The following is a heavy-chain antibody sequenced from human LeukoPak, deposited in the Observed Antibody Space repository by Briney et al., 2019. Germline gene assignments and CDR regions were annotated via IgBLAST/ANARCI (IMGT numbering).Heavy chain of an antibody. CDR2: VSQSGST. J-gene: IGHJ6*02. V-gene: IGHV4-34*01. D-gene: IGHD3-10*01. Sequence: PSETLSLTCAVYGGSFSGYYWSWIRQPPGKGLEWIGDVSQSGSTNYNPSLKSRVTTSVDTSKNQFSLKLSSVAAADTAVYYCARGDVLLWFGDETYYGMDVWGQGTTVTVSS. CDR1: GGSFSGYY. CDR3: ARGDVLLWFGDETYYGMDV.